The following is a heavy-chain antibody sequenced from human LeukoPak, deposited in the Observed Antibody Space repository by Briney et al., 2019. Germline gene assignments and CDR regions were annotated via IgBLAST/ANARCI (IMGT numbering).Heavy chain of an antibody. D-gene: IGHD2-21*02. CDR2: ISYDGSDK. J-gene: IGHJ4*02. Sequence: GGSLRLSCAASGFSFSTYGMHWVRQAPGKGLEWVTVISYDGSDKYYADSVKGRFTISRDNSRNTLYLQMNSLRVEDTAVYYWAKEVGTFTLAYWGQGTLVTVS. V-gene: IGHV3-30*18. CDR1: GFSFSTYG. CDR3: AKEVGTFTLAY.